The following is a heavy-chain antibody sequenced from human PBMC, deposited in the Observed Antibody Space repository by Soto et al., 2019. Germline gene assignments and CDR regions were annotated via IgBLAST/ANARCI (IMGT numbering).Heavy chain of an antibody. CDR2: INHSGST. D-gene: IGHD2-8*02. Sequence: QVQLQQWGAGLLKPSETLSLTCAVYGGSFSGYYWTWIRQPPGTGLEWIGEINHSGSTNYNPSLKSRVNISVDTSKNQFSLKLTSVTAADAAVYYCARDKITGVFDDGGQGTLVTVSS. CDR3: ARDKITGVFDD. V-gene: IGHV4-34*01. CDR1: GGSFSGYY. J-gene: IGHJ4*02.